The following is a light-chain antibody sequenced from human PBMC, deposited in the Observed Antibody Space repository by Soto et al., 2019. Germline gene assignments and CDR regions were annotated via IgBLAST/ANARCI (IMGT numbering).Light chain of an antibody. J-gene: IGLJ2*01. CDR2: YDS. V-gene: IGLV3-21*04. CDR1: NIGSKS. CDR3: QVWDSSSDHPPVV. Sequence: SYELTQPPSVSVAPGKTARITCGGNNIGSKSVPWYQQKPGQAPVLVIYYDSDRPSGIPERFSGSNSGNTATLTISRVEAGDAADYYCQVWDSSSDHPPVVFGGGTKLTVL.